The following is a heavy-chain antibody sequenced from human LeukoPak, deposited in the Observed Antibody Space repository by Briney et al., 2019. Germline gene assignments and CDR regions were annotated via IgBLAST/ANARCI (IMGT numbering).Heavy chain of an antibody. CDR2: ISSSSYI. CDR3: ARDSPYVWFDY. CDR1: GFTFSSYS. V-gene: IGHV3-21*01. Sequence: GGSLRLSCAASGFTFSSYSMNWVRQAPGKGLEWVSSISSSSYIYYADSVKGRFTISRDNAKNSLYLQMNSLRAEDTAVYYCARDSPYVWFDYWGQGTLVTVSS. J-gene: IGHJ4*02. D-gene: IGHD3-16*01.